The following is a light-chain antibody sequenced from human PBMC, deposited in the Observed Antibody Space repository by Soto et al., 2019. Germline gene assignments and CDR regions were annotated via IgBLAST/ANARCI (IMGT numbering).Light chain of an antibody. Sequence: EIVLTQSPATLSLSPGERATLSCRASQSVSSYLAWYQQKPGQAPRLLIYDASNRATGIPARFSGSGSGTDITLTISSLEPEDFAVYYCQQRSNWPPRFTFGPGTKVVIK. V-gene: IGKV3-11*01. CDR2: DAS. CDR3: QQRSNWPPRFT. J-gene: IGKJ3*01. CDR1: QSVSSY.